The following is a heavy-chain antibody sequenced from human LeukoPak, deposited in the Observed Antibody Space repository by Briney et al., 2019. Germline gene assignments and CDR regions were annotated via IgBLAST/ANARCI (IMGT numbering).Heavy chain of an antibody. J-gene: IGHJ4*02. CDR3: ARGYDYGDYVGDFDY. Sequence: GASVKVSCKASGYTFTSYPISWVRQAPGQGPEWMGWITTYNGNTHYAQKLQGRVTMTTETSTSTAYMDLRGLRSDDTAVYYCARGYDYGDYVGDFDYWGQGTLVTVSS. V-gene: IGHV1-18*01. D-gene: IGHD4-17*01. CDR2: ITTYNGNT. CDR1: GYTFTSYP.